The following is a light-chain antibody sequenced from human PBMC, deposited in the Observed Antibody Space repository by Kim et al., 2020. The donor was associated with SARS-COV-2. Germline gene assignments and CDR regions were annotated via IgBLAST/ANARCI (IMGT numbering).Light chain of an antibody. CDR1: QSVSSSY. J-gene: IGKJ1*01. Sequence: ENVLTQSPGTLSLSPGERATFSCRASQSVSSSYLAWYQQKPGQAPRLLIYGASTRAPSIPDRFSGSGSGTDFTLTITRLEPEDFAVYYCQHYGSSPWTFGQGTKVDIK. V-gene: IGKV3-20*01. CDR3: QHYGSSPWT. CDR2: GAS.